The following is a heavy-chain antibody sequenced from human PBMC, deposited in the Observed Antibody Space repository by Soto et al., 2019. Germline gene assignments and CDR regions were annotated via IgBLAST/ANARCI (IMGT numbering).Heavy chain of an antibody. Sequence: QITLKESGPTLVKPTQTLTLACTFSGFSLSTSGVGVGWIRQPPGKALEWLALIYWDDDKRYSPSLKSRLTIPKDTSKNPVVLKMTNMDPVEKAPYYWAHKGAGYRGFKYWGQGTLVTVSS. J-gene: IGHJ4*02. CDR3: AHKGAGYRGFKY. V-gene: IGHV2-5*02. D-gene: IGHD5-12*01. CDR2: IYWDDDK. CDR1: GFSLSTSGVG.